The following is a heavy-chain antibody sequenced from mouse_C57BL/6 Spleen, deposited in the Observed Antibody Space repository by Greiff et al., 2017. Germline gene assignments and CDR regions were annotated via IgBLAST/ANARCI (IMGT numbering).Heavy chain of an antibody. CDR3: ARQGYYCSSYAMDY. D-gene: IGHD1-1*01. J-gene: IGHJ4*01. Sequence: EVMLVESGGGLVKPGGSLKLSCAASGFTFSSYTMSWVRQTPEKRLEWVATISGGGGNTYYPDRVKGRFTISRDNAKNTLYLQRSSLRSEDTALYYCARQGYYCSSYAMDYWGQGTSVTGAS. CDR1: GFTFSSYT. V-gene: IGHV5-9*01. CDR2: ISGGGGNT.